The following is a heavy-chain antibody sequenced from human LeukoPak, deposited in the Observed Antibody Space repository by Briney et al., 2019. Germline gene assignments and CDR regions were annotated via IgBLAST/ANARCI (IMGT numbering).Heavy chain of an antibody. CDR1: GFTFSSYW. D-gene: IGHD1-1*01. CDR2: IQEDGSEK. Sequence: PGGSLRLSCAASGFTFSSYWMSWVRQAPGKGLEWVANIQEDGSEKSYVDSMKGRFTIFRDNAKNSLYLQMNGLRAEDTAVYYCAREGATANYNYYHMDVWGKGTTVTVSS. CDR3: AREGATANYNYYHMDV. J-gene: IGHJ6*03. V-gene: IGHV3-7*01.